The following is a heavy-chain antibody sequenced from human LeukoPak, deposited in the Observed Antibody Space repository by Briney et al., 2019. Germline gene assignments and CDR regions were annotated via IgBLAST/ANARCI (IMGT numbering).Heavy chain of an antibody. V-gene: IGHV3-53*01. CDR2: LYNDGNT. J-gene: IGHJ4*02. CDR3: ARGVEPLAANTLAY. D-gene: IGHD1-14*01. CDR1: GFTVINND. Sequence: GGSLRLFCAASGFTVINNDMTWGRQAPGKGLEWVSGLYNDGNTKSADSLPGRFTISSANSKNTLNLEMNSLSPDDTAVYYCARGVEPLAANTLAYWGQGTLVTVSS.